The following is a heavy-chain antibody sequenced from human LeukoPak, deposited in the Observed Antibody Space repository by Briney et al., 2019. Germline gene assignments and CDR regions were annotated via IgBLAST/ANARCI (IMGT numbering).Heavy chain of an antibody. CDR2: IYYSGST. J-gene: IGHJ6*02. CDR3: ARDPPHYYGMDV. Sequence: SETLSLTCTVSGGSISSYYWSWIRQPPGKGLEWIGYIYYSGSTNYNPSLKSRVTISVDTSKNQFSLKLSSVTAADTAVYYCARDPPHYYGMDVWGQGTTVTVTS. V-gene: IGHV4-59*01. CDR1: GGSISSYY.